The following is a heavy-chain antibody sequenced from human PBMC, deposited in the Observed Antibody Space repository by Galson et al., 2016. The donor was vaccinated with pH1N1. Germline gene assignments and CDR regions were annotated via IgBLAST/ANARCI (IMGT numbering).Heavy chain of an antibody. D-gene: IGHD3-16*02. J-gene: IGHJ4*02. CDR1: GFTFNNYW. V-gene: IGHV3-7*01. CDR3: ARAIGSRSSY. Sequence: SLRLSCAASGFTFNNYWMHWVRQVPGKGLEWVANIKEDGSEKYYVDSVRGRFTISRDNAKSSLYLQMNSLRDEDTALYYCARAIGSRSSYWGQGTLVTVSS. CDR2: IKEDGSEK.